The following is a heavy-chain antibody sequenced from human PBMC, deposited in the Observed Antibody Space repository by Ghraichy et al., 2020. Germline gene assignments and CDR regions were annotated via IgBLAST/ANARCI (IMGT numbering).Heavy chain of an antibody. CDR1: GGSVSSGSYY. V-gene: IGHV4-61*01. CDR2: IYYSGST. Sequence: SETLSLTCTVSGGSVSSGSYYWSWIRQPPGKGLEWIGYIYYSGSTNYNPSLKSRVTISVDTSKNQFSLKLSSVTAADTAVYYCASFVEYYDFWSGYGDAFDIWGQGTMVTVSS. D-gene: IGHD3-3*01. CDR3: ASFVEYYDFWSGYGDAFDI. J-gene: IGHJ3*02.